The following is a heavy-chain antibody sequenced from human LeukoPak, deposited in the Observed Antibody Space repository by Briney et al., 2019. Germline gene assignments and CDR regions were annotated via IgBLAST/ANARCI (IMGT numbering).Heavy chain of an antibody. CDR1: GGSISSGSYY. D-gene: IGHD3-22*01. CDR2: IYTSGST. Sequence: SETLSLTCTVSGGSISSGSYYWSWIRQPAGKGLEWIGRIYTSGSTNYNPSLKSRVTISVDTSKNQFSLKLSSVTAADTAVYYCASSLYDSSKFGPWGQGTLVTVSS. V-gene: IGHV4-61*02. J-gene: IGHJ5*02. CDR3: ASSLYDSSKFGP.